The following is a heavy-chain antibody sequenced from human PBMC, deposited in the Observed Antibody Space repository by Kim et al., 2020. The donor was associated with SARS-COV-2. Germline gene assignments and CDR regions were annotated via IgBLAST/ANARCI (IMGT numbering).Heavy chain of an antibody. CDR1: GGSISSGDYY. D-gene: IGHD3-10*01. J-gene: IGHJ4*02. CDR2: IYYSGRT. Sequence: SETLSLTCTVSGGSISSGDYYWSWIRQPPGKGLEWIGYIYYSGRTYYNPSLKSRVTISVDTSKNQFSLKLSSVTAADTAVYYCARVLAYYGSGSPFDSWGQGTLVTVSA. V-gene: IGHV4-30-4*01. CDR3: ARVLAYYGSGSPFDS.